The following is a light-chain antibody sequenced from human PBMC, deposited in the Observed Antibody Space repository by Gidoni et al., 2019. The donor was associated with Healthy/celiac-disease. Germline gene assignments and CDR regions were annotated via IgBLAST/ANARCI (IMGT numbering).Light chain of an antibody. CDR1: QDISNY. J-gene: IGKJ4*01. Sequence: DIQMTQSPSSLYASVGDRVTITCQASQDISNYLNWYQQKPGTAPKLLIYDASNLETGVPSRFSGSGSGTDVTFTISSLQPEDIATYYCQQYDNLPLTFGGGTKVEIK. V-gene: IGKV1-33*01. CDR3: QQYDNLPLT. CDR2: DAS.